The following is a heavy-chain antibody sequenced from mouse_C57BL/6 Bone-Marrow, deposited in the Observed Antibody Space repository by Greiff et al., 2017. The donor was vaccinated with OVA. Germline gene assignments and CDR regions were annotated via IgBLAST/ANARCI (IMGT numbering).Heavy chain of an antibody. V-gene: IGHV7-3*01. Sequence: EVQGVESGGGLVQPGDSLSLSCAASGFTFTNYYMSWVRQPPGKALEWLAFIRNKPNGSTTEYSASVKGRLTISRDTSQSILYLQMNALRAEDSATYYCARYKGRVAVDYFDYWGQGTALTVSS. CDR1: GFTFTNYY. CDR2: IRNKPNGSTT. J-gene: IGHJ2*01. D-gene: IGHD1-1*01. CDR3: ARYKGRVAVDYFDY.